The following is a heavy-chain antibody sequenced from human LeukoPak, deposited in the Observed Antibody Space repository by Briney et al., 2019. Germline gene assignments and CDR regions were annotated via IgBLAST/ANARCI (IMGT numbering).Heavy chain of an antibody. CDR1: GFTVSSNY. Sequence: PGGSLRLSCAASGFTVSSNYMSWVRQAPGKGLEWVSVIYSGGSTYYADSVKGRFTISRDNSKNTLYLQMNSLGAEDTAVYYCARDRVDTAMDYYYYYGMDVWGQGTTVTVSS. CDR3: ARDRVDTAMDYYYYYGMDV. D-gene: IGHD5-18*01. J-gene: IGHJ6*02. CDR2: IYSGGST. V-gene: IGHV3-53*01.